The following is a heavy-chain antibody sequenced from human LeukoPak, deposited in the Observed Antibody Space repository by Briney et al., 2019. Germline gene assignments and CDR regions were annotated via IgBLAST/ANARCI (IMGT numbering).Heavy chain of an antibody. J-gene: IGHJ6*03. CDR2: ISGSGGST. Sequence: GGSLRLSCAASGFTFSSYAMSWVRQAPGKGLEWVSAISGSGGSTYYADSVKGRFTISRDNSKNTLYLQMNSLRAEDTAVYYCARGGRAAGTSYYYYYYYMDVWGKGTTVTVSS. CDR3: ARGGRAAGTSYYYYYYYMDV. CDR1: GFTFSSYA. V-gene: IGHV3-23*01. D-gene: IGHD6-13*01.